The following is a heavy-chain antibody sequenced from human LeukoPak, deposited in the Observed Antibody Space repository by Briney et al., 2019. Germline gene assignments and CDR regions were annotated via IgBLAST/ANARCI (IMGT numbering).Heavy chain of an antibody. V-gene: IGHV1-69*04. CDR2: IIPIFGIA. J-gene: IGHJ5*02. CDR3: ARAQGYCSGGSCYSWWFDP. Sequence: ASVKVSCKASGGTFSSYAISWVRQAPGQGLEWMGRIIPIFGIANYAQKFQGRVTITADKSTSTAYMELSSLRSEDTAVYYCARAQGYCSGGSCYSWWFDPWGQGTLVTVSS. D-gene: IGHD2-15*01. CDR1: GGTFSSYA.